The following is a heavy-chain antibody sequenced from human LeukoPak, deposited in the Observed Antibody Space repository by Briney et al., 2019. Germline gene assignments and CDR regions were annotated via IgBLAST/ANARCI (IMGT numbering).Heavy chain of an antibody. D-gene: IGHD3-9*01. V-gene: IGHV4-59*01. CDR2: IYYSGST. CDR1: GGSISSYY. J-gene: IGHJ4*02. CDR3: ARGDDWTNYFDY. Sequence: PSETLSLTCTVSGGSISSYYWSCIRQPPGKGLEWIGYIYYSGSTNYNPSLKSRVTISVDTSKNQFSLKLSSVTAADTAVYYCARGDDWTNYFDYWGQGTLVTVSS.